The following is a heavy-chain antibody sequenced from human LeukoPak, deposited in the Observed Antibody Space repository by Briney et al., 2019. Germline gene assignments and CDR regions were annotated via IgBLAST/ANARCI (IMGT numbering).Heavy chain of an antibody. D-gene: IGHD3-22*01. Sequence: GGSLRLSCAASGFSFSDYYMSWIRQAPGKGLEWVSYISAGGSIIYYSDSVKGRFTISRDNAKNSLYLQMNSLRAEDTAVYYCARAASYYYDSSGYYLYWGQGTLVTVSS. CDR3: ARAASYYYDSSGYYLY. CDR1: GFSFSDYY. V-gene: IGHV3-11*01. J-gene: IGHJ4*02. CDR2: ISAGGSII.